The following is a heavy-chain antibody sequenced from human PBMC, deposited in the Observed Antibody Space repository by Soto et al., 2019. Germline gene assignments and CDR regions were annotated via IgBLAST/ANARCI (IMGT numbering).Heavy chain of an antibody. CDR3: ARAPKVSGSSQTRPDF. CDR1: SGSLSGYY. J-gene: IGHJ4*02. Sequence: SETLSLTCSMYSGSLSGYYLSWIRQPTGKGLEWIGEISQSGNTNYSPSLKSRVSISIDTSKKQFSLNLASVSAADKAVYYCARAPKVSGSSQTRPDFWGQGTLVTVSS. CDR2: ISQSGNT. D-gene: IGHD6-6*01. V-gene: IGHV4-34*01.